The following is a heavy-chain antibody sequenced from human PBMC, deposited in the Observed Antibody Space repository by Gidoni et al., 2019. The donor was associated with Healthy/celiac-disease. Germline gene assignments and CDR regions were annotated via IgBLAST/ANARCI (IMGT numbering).Heavy chain of an antibody. CDR3: AREQSYYDILTGYLDY. CDR2: IWYDGSNK. J-gene: IGHJ4*02. CDR1: GFTISTYG. Sequence: QAQLVESGGGVVQPGRSLRPSCAASGFTISTYGLHWVRQAPGTGRGWVAFIWYDGSNKSYPDTVKGRFPISRYNSKNTLYLQMSSLRAEDTAVYYCAREQSYYDILTGYLDYWGQGTLVTVSS. D-gene: IGHD3-9*01. V-gene: IGHV3-33*01.